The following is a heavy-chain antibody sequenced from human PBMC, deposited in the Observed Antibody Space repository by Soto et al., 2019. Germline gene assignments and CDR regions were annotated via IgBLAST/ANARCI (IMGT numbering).Heavy chain of an antibody. CDR2: IHHSGSP. Sequence: QVQLQESGPGLVKPSGTLSLTCVVSGGSISSNDWWSWVRQSPGKGLEWIGEIHHSGSPNYNPSLRSRVTISPDKSKNQLSLELTAVTGADTAVYFCVDNGYYSMGVWGPGTTVTVSS. J-gene: IGHJ6*02. CDR3: VDNGYYSMGV. CDR1: GGSISSNDW. D-gene: IGHD3-3*01. V-gene: IGHV4-4*02.